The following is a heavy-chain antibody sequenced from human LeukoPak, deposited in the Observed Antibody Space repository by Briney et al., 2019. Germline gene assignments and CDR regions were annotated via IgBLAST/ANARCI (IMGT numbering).Heavy chain of an antibody. CDR3: AKGGYCSSSSCYYGWFEP. V-gene: IGHV3-23*01. CDR2: TSAGGSST. D-gene: IGHD2-2*01. CDR1: GFAFSTYT. Sequence: GGSPRLSCAASGFAFSTYTIHWVRQTPGKGLEWVSTTSAGGSSTYYADSVKGRFTISRDNSKNTFYLQMNSLRAEDTAAYYCAKGGYCSSSSCYYGWFEPWGQGTLVTVSS. J-gene: IGHJ5*02.